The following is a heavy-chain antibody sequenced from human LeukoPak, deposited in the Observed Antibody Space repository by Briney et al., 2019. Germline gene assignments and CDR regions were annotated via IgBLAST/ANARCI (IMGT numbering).Heavy chain of an antibody. Sequence: SVKVSCKASGGTFSSYAISWVRQAPGQGLEWMGRIIPILGIANYAQKFQSRVTITADKSTSTAYMELSSLRSEDTAVYYCARDWNDDYGDRDWYFDLWGRGTLVTVSS. CDR1: GGTFSSYA. CDR3: ARDWNDDYGDRDWYFDL. V-gene: IGHV1-69*04. J-gene: IGHJ2*01. CDR2: IIPILGIA. D-gene: IGHD4-17*01.